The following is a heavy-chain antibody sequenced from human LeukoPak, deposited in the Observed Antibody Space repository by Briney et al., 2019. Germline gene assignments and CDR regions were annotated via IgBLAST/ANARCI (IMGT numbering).Heavy chain of an antibody. CDR3: AKSSGHSSGWYDEGIDY. CDR2: ISWNSGSI. V-gene: IGHV3-9*01. CDR1: GFTFDDYA. J-gene: IGHJ4*02. Sequence: GGPLRLSCAASGFTFDDYAMHWVRQAPGKGLEWVSGISWNSGSIGYADSVKGRFTISRDNAKNSLYLQMNSLRAEDTALYYCAKSSGHSSGWYDEGIDYWGLGTLVTVSS. D-gene: IGHD6-19*01.